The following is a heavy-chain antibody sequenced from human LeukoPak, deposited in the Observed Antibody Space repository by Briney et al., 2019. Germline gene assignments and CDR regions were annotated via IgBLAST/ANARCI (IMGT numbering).Heavy chain of an antibody. J-gene: IGHJ4*02. D-gene: IGHD6-19*01. CDR2: IRYDGSNK. CDR3: AEDARSGYCSNLFDY. V-gene: IGHV3-30*02. CDR1: GFTFSSYG. Sequence: GGSLRLSCAASGFTFSSYGMHWVRQAPGKGLEWVAFIRYDGSNKYYADSVKGRFTISRDNSKNTLYLQMNSLRAEDTAVYYCAEDARSGYCSNLFDYWGQGTLVTVSS.